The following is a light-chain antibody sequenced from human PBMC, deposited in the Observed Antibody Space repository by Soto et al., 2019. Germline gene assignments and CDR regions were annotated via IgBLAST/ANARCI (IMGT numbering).Light chain of an antibody. V-gene: IGLV1-44*01. CDR2: SNN. CDR1: SSNIGSNT. Sequence: QSVLTQPPSASGTPVQRVTISCSGSSSNIGSNTVNRYQQLPGTAPKLLIYSNNQRPSGVPDRFPGSKSGTSASLAISGLQSEDEADYYCAAWDDSLNGVVFGGGTKLTVL. J-gene: IGLJ2*01. CDR3: AAWDDSLNGVV.